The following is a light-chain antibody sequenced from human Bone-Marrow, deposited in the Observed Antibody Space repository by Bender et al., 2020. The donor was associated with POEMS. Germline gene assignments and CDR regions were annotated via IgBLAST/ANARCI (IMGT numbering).Light chain of an antibody. CDR2: DVS. CDR1: SSDVGGYKY. J-gene: IGLJ3*02. CDR3: QSYDNSLGGWV. V-gene: IGLV2-14*01. Sequence: QSALTQPASVSGSPGQSITISCTGTSSDVGGYKYVSWYQQHPGRAPKLIIYDVSNRPSGISNRFSGSKSGTSASLAITGLQAEDEGDYYCQSYDNSLGGWVFGGGTKLTVL.